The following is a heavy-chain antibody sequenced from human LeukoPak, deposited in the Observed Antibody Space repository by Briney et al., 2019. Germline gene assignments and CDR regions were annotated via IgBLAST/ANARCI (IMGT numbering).Heavy chain of an antibody. J-gene: IGHJ4*02. V-gene: IGHV4-34*01. Sequence: SETLSLTCAVYGGSFSGYYWSWIRQPPEKGLEWIGEINHSGSTNYNPSLKSRVTISVDTSKNQFSLKLSSVTAADTAVYYCARARPSVPVTTSDMGDYWGQGTLVTVSS. CDR1: GGSFSGYY. CDR2: INHSGST. CDR3: ARARPSVPVTTSDMGDY. D-gene: IGHD4-17*01.